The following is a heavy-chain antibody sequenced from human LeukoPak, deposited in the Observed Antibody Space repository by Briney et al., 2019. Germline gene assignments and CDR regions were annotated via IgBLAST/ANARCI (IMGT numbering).Heavy chain of an antibody. Sequence: PGRSLRLSCAASGFSFSAYGMHWVRQAPGKGLEWVAVIWYDGSKKYYADSVKGRFTISRDNSKNTVDLQMNSLRAEDTAVYYCARDDGTDSFDCWGQGTLVTVPS. CDR3: ARDDGTDSFDC. CDR1: GFSFSAYG. J-gene: IGHJ4*02. V-gene: IGHV3-33*01. CDR2: IWYDGSKK. D-gene: IGHD1-1*01.